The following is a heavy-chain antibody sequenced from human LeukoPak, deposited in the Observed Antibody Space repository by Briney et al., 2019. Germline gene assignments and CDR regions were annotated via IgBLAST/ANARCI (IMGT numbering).Heavy chain of an antibody. CDR2: INPSGGGT. J-gene: IGHJ4*02. CDR3: ARTIAVAVNFDY. Sequence: ASVKVSCKASGYTFTNYYMHWVRQAPGQGLEWMGIINPSGGGTSYAQKLQGRVTMTRDTSTSTVYMGLSSLRSEDSAVYYCARTIAVAVNFDYWGQGTLVTVSS. D-gene: IGHD6-19*01. CDR1: GYTFTNYY. V-gene: IGHV1-46*04.